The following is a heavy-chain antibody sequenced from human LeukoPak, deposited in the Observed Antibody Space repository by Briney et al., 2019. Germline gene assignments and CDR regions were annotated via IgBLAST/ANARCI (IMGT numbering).Heavy chain of an antibody. D-gene: IGHD3-9*01. V-gene: IGHV1-2*02. J-gene: IGHJ4*02. Sequence: ASVKVSCKASGYTFTASYIHWVRLAPGQGLEWMGWMNPNSGDIHYAQKFQGRVTMTRDTSISTAYMDLSRLGSDDTAVHYCARGGYDILTGSYRVRYYFDYWGQGTLVTVSS. CDR3: ARGGYDILTGSYRVRYYFDY. CDR1: GYTFTASY. CDR2: MNPNSGDI.